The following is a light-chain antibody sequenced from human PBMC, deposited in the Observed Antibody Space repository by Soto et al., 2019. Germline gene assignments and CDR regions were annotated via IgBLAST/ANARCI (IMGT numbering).Light chain of an antibody. CDR1: QSISSW. CDR2: KAS. J-gene: IGKJ1*01. V-gene: IGKV1-5*03. CDR3: QQYNSYSWT. Sequence: DIQMTQSPSALSASVGDRVTITCRASQSISSWLAWYQQKPGKAPKLLIHKASTLQSGVPSRFSGSGSGTEFTLTISSLQPDDFATYYCQQYNSYSWTFGQGTKV.